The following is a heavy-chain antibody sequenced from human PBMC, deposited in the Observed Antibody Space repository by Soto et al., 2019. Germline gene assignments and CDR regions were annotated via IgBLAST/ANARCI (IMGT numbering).Heavy chain of an antibody. CDR3: AADSTLSGYDYGY. J-gene: IGHJ4*02. V-gene: IGHV1-58*02. CDR1: GFTFTSSV. Sequence: GASVKVACKASGFTFTSSVMEWGRQARGQRLEWIGWIVVGSGNTNYAQKFQERVTITRDMSTSTAYMELSSLRSEDTAVYYCAADSTLSGYDYGYWGQGTLVTVSS. CDR2: IVVGSGNT. D-gene: IGHD5-12*01.